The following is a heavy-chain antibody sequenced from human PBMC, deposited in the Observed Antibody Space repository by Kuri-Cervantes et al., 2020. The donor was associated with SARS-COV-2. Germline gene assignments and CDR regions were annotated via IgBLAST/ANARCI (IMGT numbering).Heavy chain of an antibody. J-gene: IGHJ3*01. CDR1: GYDFTIYW. V-gene: IGHV5-10-1*01. CDR2: IDPSDSYT. CDR3: VRAPHLGAFDF. Sequence: GGSLRLSCEVSGYDFTIYWISWVRQMPGKGLEWMGRIDPSDSYTDYSPSFGGHVTISIDKSISTAYLQRSSLKASDTAMYYCVRAPHLGAFDFWGQGTMVTVSS. D-gene: IGHD3-3*02.